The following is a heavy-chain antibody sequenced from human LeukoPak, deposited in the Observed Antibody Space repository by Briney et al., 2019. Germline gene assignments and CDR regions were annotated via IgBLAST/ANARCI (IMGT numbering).Heavy chain of an antibody. J-gene: IGHJ4*02. CDR1: GFTFSSYS. CDR2: ISYDGSNK. Sequence: GGSLRLSCAASGFTFSSYSMNWVRQAPGKGLEWVAVISYDGSNKYYADSVKGRFTISRDNSKNTLYLQMNSLRAEDTAVYYCAKDLRGWLRPTLFDYWGQGTLVADSS. D-gene: IGHD5-12*01. V-gene: IGHV3-30*18. CDR3: AKDLRGWLRPTLFDY.